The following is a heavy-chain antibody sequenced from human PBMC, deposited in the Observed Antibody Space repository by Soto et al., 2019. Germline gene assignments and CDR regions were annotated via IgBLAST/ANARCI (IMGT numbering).Heavy chain of an antibody. Sequence: QVQLQESGPGLVKPSQTLSLTCTVSGGSISSGGYYWSWIRQHPGKGLEWIGYIYYSGSTYYNPSLKRRVTISVDTSKNQFSLKLSSVTAADTAVYYCARSGGYYSLPRYNWFDPWGQGTLVTVSS. CDR1: GGSISSGGYY. V-gene: IGHV4-31*03. CDR3: ARSGGYYSLPRYNWFDP. J-gene: IGHJ5*02. CDR2: IYYSGST. D-gene: IGHD3-22*01.